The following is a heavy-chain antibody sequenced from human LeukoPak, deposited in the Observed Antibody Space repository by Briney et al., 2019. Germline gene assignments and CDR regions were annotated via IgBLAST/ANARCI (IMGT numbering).Heavy chain of an antibody. V-gene: IGHV1-2*02. D-gene: IGHD6-13*01. CDR3: ATHIAAPGKRDDAFDI. CDR2: INPNSGDT. Sequence: GASVKVSCKASGYTSTGYYMHWVRQAPGQGLEWMGWINPNSGDTNYAQRFQGRVTMTRDTSISTAYMEVTRLRSDDTAVYYCATHIAAPGKRDDAFDIWGQGTMVTVSS. J-gene: IGHJ3*02. CDR1: GYTSTGYY.